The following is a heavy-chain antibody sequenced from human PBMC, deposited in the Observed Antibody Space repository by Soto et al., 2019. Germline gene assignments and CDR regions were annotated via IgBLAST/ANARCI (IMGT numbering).Heavy chain of an antibody. CDR2: IYHSGST. CDR3: ARFLSWVRGVIFDAFDI. CDR1: GGSISSGGYS. D-gene: IGHD3-10*01. Sequence: SETLSLTCAVSGGSISSGGYSWSWIRQPPGKGLEWIGYIYHSGSTYYNPSLKSRVTISVDRSKNQFSLKLSSVTAADTAVYYCARFLSWVRGVIFDAFDIWGQGTMVTVSS. J-gene: IGHJ3*02. V-gene: IGHV4-30-2*01.